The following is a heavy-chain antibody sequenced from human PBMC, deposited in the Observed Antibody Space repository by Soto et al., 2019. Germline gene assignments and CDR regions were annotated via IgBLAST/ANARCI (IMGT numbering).Heavy chain of an antibody. CDR1: GDSISSSHW. CDR2: IFHSGAT. CDR3: ARQLERGDLPEGFEY. Sequence: QVQLQESGPGLVEPSGTLSLTCAVSGDSISSSHWWSWVRQPPGKGLEWIGEIFHSGATKYNPSLESRVIMSVDKSNNQLSLKLRSVTAADTAVYYCARQLERGDLPEGFEYWGQGTLATVSS. J-gene: IGHJ4*02. V-gene: IGHV4-4*02. D-gene: IGHD1-1*01.